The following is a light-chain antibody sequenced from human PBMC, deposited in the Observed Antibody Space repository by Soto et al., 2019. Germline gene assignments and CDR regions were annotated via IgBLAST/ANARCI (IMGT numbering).Light chain of an antibody. V-gene: IGLV2-14*01. J-gene: IGLJ2*01. Sequence: QSALTQPASVSGSPGQSITISCTGTSSDIGTYNYVSWYQQSPGKAPKLMIYEVTNRPSGVSNRFSAPKSGNTASLTISGLQAEDEADYYCSSYTSTSTLVFGGGTKVTVL. CDR3: SSYTSTSTLV. CDR2: EVT. CDR1: SSDIGTYNY.